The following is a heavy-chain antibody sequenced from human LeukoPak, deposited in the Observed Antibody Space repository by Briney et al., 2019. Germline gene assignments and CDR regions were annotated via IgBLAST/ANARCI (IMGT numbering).Heavy chain of an antibody. CDR1: GFTFSSYA. CDR3: ARKYCSGGSCYLDY. V-gene: IGHV3-30-3*01. CDR2: ISYDGSNK. Sequence: PGGSLRLSCAASGFTFSSYAMHWGRQAPGKGLEWVAVISYDGSNKYYADSVKGRFTISRDNSKNTLYLQMNSLRAEDTAVYYCARKYCSGGSCYLDYWGQGTLVTVSS. J-gene: IGHJ4*02. D-gene: IGHD2-15*01.